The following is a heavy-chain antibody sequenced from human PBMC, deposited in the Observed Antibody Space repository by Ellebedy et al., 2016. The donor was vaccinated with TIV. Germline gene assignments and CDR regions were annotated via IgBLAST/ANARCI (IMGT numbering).Heavy chain of an antibody. CDR2: INHSGSP. CDR3: ARGSFWSGFPPHGRSFDL. CDR1: GGSFNRYY. Sequence: SETLSLXCAVYGGSFNRYYWSWIRQPPGKGLEWIGEINHSGSPNYNPSLKSRVTISVDRSKTQFSLKVRSVTAADTAVYYCARGSFWSGFPPHGRSFDLWGQGTMVTVSS. J-gene: IGHJ3*01. D-gene: IGHD3-3*01. V-gene: IGHV4-34*01.